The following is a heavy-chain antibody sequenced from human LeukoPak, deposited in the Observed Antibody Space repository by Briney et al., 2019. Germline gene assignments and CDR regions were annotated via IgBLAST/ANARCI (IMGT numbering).Heavy chain of an antibody. V-gene: IGHV1-18*01. CDR2: ISGSSSNT. CDR1: GYTFMSHG. Sequence: GASVKVSCKAYGYTFMSHGISWVRQAPGQGLEWMGWISGSSSNTNYAQRLQGRVTMTTDTSTTTAYMELRSLRSGDTAVYYCARATGTWGHDGFDIWGQGTMVTVSS. CDR3: ARATGTWGHDGFDI. D-gene: IGHD3-16*01. J-gene: IGHJ3*02.